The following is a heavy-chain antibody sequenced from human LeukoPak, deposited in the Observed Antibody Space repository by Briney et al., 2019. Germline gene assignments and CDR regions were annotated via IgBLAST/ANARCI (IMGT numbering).Heavy chain of an antibody. CDR2: IYTSGST. Sequence: NPSETLSLTCTVTGGSISSYYWSWIRQPAGKGLEWIGRIYTSGSTNYNPSLKGRVTMSVDTSKNQFSLKLSSVTAADTAVYYCAREPRGNYGLDWFDPWGQGTLVTVSS. D-gene: IGHD4-11*01. CDR3: AREPRGNYGLDWFDP. J-gene: IGHJ5*02. CDR1: GGSISSYY. V-gene: IGHV4-4*07.